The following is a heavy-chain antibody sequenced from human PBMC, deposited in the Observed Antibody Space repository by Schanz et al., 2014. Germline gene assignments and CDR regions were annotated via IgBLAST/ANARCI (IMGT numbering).Heavy chain of an antibody. CDR3: ARDGYSVVVISPTESFDI. V-gene: IGHV3-48*01. J-gene: IGHJ3*02. CDR2: ISGSSRTI. Sequence: EVQLLESGGGLVQPGGSLRLSCASSGFSFTTYAMSWVRQAPGKGLEWVSYISGSSRTIYYADSMKGRFTVSRDNAENALYLQMNSLRAEDTAVYYCARDGYSVVVISPTESFDIWGQGTMVTVSP. CDR1: GFSFTTYA. D-gene: IGHD2-21*01.